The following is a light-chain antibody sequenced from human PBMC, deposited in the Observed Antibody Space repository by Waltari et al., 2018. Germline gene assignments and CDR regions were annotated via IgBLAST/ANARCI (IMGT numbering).Light chain of an antibody. CDR3: NSYTTARNLDYV. V-gene: IGLV2-14*01. J-gene: IGLJ1*01. Sequence: QSALTQPASVSGSPGQSITISCTGTSSDVGSYNYVSWYQHHPGKAPKLMVYEVTNRPSGVSNRFSGSKSGNTASLTISGLQAEDEADYYCNSYTTARNLDYVFGTGTKVTVL. CDR2: EVT. CDR1: SSDVGSYNY.